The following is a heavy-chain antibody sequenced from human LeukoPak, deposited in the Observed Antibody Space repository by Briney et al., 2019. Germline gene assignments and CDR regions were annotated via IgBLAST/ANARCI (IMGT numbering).Heavy chain of an antibody. D-gene: IGHD6-19*01. CDR3: ARARPGIAVADYYFDY. V-gene: IGHV3-33*01. CDR1: GFTFSSYG. J-gene: IGHJ4*02. CDR2: IWYDGSNK. Sequence: GGSLRLSCAASGFTFSSYGMHWVRQAPGKGLEWVAVIWYDGSNKYDADSVKGRFTISRDNSKNTLYLQMNSLRAEDTAVYYCARARPGIAVADYYFDYWGQGTLVTVSS.